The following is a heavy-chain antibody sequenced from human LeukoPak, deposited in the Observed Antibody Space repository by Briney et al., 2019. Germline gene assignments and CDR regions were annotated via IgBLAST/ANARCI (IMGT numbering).Heavy chain of an antibody. D-gene: IGHD6-13*01. J-gene: IGHJ4*02. CDR3: ARQVGSWYRFDH. CDR1: GGSISSYY. Sequence: PSETLSLTCTVSGGSISSYYWSWIRQPPGKGLEWIGYIYYSGSTNYNPSLKSRVTISVDTSKNQFSLRLSSVTAADTTVYYCARQVGSWYRFDHWGQGALVTVSS. V-gene: IGHV4-59*08. CDR2: IYYSGST.